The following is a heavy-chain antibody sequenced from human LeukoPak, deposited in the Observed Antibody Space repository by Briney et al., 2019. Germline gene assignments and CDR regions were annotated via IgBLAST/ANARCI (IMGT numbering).Heavy chain of an antibody. Sequence: GGSLRLSCAASGFTFRTYWMSWVRQAPGKGLEWVAVLSFDGNSQYYKDSVKGRFTVSRDNSKNTLFLQMSGLRAEDTAVYFCAKSKWFGEFSPFDSWGQGTLVTVSS. D-gene: IGHD3-10*01. V-gene: IGHV3-30*18. J-gene: IGHJ4*02. CDR1: GFTFRTYW. CDR3: AKSKWFGEFSPFDS. CDR2: LSFDGNSQ.